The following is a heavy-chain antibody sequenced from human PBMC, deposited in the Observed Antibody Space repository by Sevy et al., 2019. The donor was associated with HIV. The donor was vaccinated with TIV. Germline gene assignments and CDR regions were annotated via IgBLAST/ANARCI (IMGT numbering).Heavy chain of an antibody. V-gene: IGHV3-48*03. CDR3: ARDLPPSATTVAHFDY. CDR2: ISSSASTI. Sequence: GGSLRLSCAASGFTFSSYEMNWVRQAPGKGLEWVSFISSSASTISYADSVKGRFTISRDNAKNSLYRQMNSLRADDTAIYYCARDLPPSATTVAHFDYWGQGTLVTVSS. J-gene: IGHJ4*02. D-gene: IGHD4-17*01. CDR1: GFTFSSYE.